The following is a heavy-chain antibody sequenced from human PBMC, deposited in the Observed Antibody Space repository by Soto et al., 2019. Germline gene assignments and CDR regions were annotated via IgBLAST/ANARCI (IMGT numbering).Heavy chain of an antibody. J-gene: IGHJ5*02. D-gene: IGHD2-21*02. CDR1: GYSFTTYW. V-gene: IGHV5-51*01. Sequence: GESLKISCKASGYSFTTYWIGWVRQMPGKGLEWMGIIYPGDSDTRYSPSFQGQVTISAGKSISTAYLQWSSLKASDSAMYYCARRRMTASSTRFDPWGQGTLVTVSS. CDR2: IYPGDSDT. CDR3: ARRRMTASSTRFDP.